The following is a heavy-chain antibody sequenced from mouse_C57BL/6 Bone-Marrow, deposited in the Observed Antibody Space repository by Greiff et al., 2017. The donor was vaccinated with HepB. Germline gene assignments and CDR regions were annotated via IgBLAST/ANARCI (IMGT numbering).Heavy chain of an antibody. CDR2: IDPENGDT. Sequence: VQLKESGAELVRPGASVKLSCTASGFNIKDDYMHWVKQRPEQGLEWIGWIDPENGDTEYASKFQGKATITADTSSNTAYLQLSRLTSEDTAVYYCTTTLAFDVWGTGTTVTVSS. V-gene: IGHV14-4*01. CDR1: GFNIKDDY. CDR3: TTTLAFDV. J-gene: IGHJ1*03.